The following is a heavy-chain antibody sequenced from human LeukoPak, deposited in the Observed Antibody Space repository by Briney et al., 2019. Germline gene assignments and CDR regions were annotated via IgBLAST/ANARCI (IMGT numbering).Heavy chain of an antibody. CDR3: ARDLETDDFWSGYFRTEDWFDP. D-gene: IGHD3-3*01. CDR2: ISSSSSHI. V-gene: IGHV3-21*01. J-gene: IGHJ5*02. Sequence: GRSLRPSCAASGFTSSSHSTNWVRQPPGKGLEWLSSISSSSSHIYYADSVKGRFTIFRDNAKNSLYLQMNSLRAEDTAGYYCARDLETDDFWSGYFRTEDWFDPWGQGTLVTVSS. CDR1: GFTSSSHS.